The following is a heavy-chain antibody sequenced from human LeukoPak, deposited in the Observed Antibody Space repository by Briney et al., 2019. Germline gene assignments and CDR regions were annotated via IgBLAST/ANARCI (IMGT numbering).Heavy chain of an antibody. CDR3: AKDYRYSSSWYDY. Sequence: GRSLRLSCEASGFTFDDYGMHWVRQAPGKGLEWVSTISWNSASVGYVDSVKGRFTISRDNAKKTLYLQMNSLRPEDTALYYCAKDYRYSSSWYDYWGQGTLVTVSS. V-gene: IGHV3-9*01. D-gene: IGHD6-13*01. CDR1: GFTFDDYG. CDR2: ISWNSASV. J-gene: IGHJ4*02.